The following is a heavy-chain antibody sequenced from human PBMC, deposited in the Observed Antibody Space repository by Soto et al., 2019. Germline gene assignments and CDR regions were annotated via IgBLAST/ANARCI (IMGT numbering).Heavy chain of an antibody. J-gene: IGHJ5*02. CDR3: ARQTDYYDSSGYRQNWFDP. D-gene: IGHD3-22*01. CDR2: IYHSGST. V-gene: IGHV4-39*07. CDR1: GVSLRSSTYY. Sequence: SETLSLTCTVSGVSLRSSTYYWGWIRQPPGKGLEWIGEIYHSGSTNYNPSLKSRVTISVDKSKNQFSLKLSSVTAADTAVYYCARQTDYYDSSGYRQNWFDPWGQGTLVTVSS.